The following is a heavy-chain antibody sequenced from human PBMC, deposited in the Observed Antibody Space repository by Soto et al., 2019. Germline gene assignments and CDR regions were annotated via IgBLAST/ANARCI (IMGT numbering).Heavy chain of an antibody. CDR1: GFTFSSFV. CDR3: AREDVSSGRAGTWRR. Sequence: QVQLVESGGGVVQPGRSLRLSCAASGFTFSSFVMHWLRQAPGRGLEWVTGISNDGTNTHYTASVRGRFTISRDNSKNTLDVQGESVAAEETARYDCAREDVSSGRAGTWRRWGEGTLVSVTS. CDR2: ISNDGTNT. V-gene: IGHV3-30*10. D-gene: IGHD2-15*01. J-gene: IGHJ1*01.